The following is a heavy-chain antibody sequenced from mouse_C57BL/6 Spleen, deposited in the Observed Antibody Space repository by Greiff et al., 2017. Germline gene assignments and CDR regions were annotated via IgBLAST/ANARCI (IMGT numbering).Heavy chain of an antibody. J-gene: IGHJ3*01. CDR2: IDPSDSET. CDR1: GYTFTSYW. D-gene: IGHD1-1*01. CDR3: ARSAYYYGSSGVSY. Sequence: QVQLKQPGAELVRPGSSVKLSCKASGYTFTSYWMHWVKQRPIQGLEWIGNIDPSDSETHYNQKFKDKATLTVDKSSSTAYMQLSSLTSEDSAVYYCARSAYYYGSSGVSYWGQGTLVTVSA. V-gene: IGHV1-52*01.